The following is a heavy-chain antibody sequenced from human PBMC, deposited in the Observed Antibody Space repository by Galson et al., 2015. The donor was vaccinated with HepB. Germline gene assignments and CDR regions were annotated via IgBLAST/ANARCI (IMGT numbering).Heavy chain of an antibody. CDR3: ARYGYTLRLFDWLSEGWLDP. J-gene: IGHJ5*02. CDR2: IFPSDSDT. CDR1: GYRFTSHW. D-gene: IGHD3-3*01. V-gene: IGHV5-51*01. Sequence: QSGAEVKKPGESLNISCTSSGYRFTSHWIAWVRQVPGKGLEWMGIIFPSDSDTRYSPSFQGQVTISVDKSISTAYLQWSSLKASDTAMYYCARYGYTLRLFDWLSEGWLDPWGQGTLVTVSS.